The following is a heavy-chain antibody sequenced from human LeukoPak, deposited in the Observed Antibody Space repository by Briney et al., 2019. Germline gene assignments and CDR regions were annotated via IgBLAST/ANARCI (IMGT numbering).Heavy chain of an antibody. CDR3: ARDRLSPGPDGNWFDP. Sequence: GASVKVSCKASGGTFSSYAISWVRQAPGQGLEWMGGIIPIFGTANYAQKFQGRVTITADESTSTAYMELSSLRSDDTAVYYCARDRLSPGPDGNWFDPWGQGTLVTVSS. CDR1: GGTFSSYA. J-gene: IGHJ5*02. V-gene: IGHV1-69*13. CDR2: IIPIFGTA. D-gene: IGHD1-14*01.